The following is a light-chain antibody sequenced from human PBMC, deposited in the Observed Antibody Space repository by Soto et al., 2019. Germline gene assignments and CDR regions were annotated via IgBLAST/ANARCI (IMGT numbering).Light chain of an antibody. CDR1: QTVDSSY. J-gene: IGKJ1*01. CDR2: XXS. Sequence: EIVFTQSPGTLSLSPGETATLSCRASQTVDSSYLAWYQQNSRXXXTXXXXXXSSRATGVPDRFSGGGSGPDFTLTIRRLEPEDFAVYYCQQYDSTVWTFGQGTKV. CDR3: QQYDSTVWT. V-gene: IGKV3-20*01.